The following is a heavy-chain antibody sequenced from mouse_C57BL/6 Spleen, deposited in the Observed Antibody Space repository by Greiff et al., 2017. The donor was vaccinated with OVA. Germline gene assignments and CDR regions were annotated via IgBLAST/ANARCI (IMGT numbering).Heavy chain of an antibody. CDR3: ARYYGSSYPYWYFDV. CDR2: IDPSDSYT. Sequence: QVQLQQPGAELVMPGASVKLSCKASGYTFTSYWMHWVKQRPGQGLEWIGEIDPSDSYTNYNQKFKGKSTLTVDKSSSTAYMQLSSLTSEDSAVYYCARYYGSSYPYWYFDVWGTGTTVTVSS. D-gene: IGHD1-1*01. CDR1: GYTFTSYW. V-gene: IGHV1-69*01. J-gene: IGHJ1*03.